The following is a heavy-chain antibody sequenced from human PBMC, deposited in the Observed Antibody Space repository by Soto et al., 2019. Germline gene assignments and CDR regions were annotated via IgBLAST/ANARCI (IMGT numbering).Heavy chain of an antibody. D-gene: IGHD6-19*01. CDR1: GFTFSSYA. CDR3: ARVGAVAANNPLDP. Sequence: GGSLRLSCAVYGFTFSSYAMMWVRQAPGKGLEWFSSISCIDTSASYADSVKGRFTISRDNSNSTLYLQINILRAEATPVYYCARVGAVAANNPLDPWGQGTLVTVSS. V-gene: IGHV3-23*01. J-gene: IGHJ5*02. CDR2: ISCIDTSA.